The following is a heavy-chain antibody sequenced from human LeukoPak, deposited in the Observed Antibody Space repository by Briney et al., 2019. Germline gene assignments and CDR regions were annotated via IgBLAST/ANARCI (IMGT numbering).Heavy chain of an antibody. J-gene: IGHJ4*02. V-gene: IGHV1-18*01. CDR1: GYTFTSYG. Sequence: ASVKVSCKASGYTFTSYGISWVRQAPGQGLEWMGWISAYNGKTNYAQKLQGRVTMTTDPSTSTAYMELRSLRSDDTAVYSCARDQYCSSTSCYRGGFDYWGQGTLVTVST. CDR2: ISAYNGKT. D-gene: IGHD2-2*02. CDR3: ARDQYCSSTSCYRGGFDY.